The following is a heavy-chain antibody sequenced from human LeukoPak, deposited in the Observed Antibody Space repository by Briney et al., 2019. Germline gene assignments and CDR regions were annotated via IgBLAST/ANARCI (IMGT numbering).Heavy chain of an antibody. CDR2: INHNSGGT. V-gene: IGHV1-2*02. Sequence: GASVTVSCKASGYTFTGYYMHWVRQAPGQGLEWMGWINHNSGGTNYAQKFQDRVTMTRDTSISTAYMELSRLRSDDTAVYYCALQLGYCSGGSCYHAEYFQHWGQGTLVTVSS. CDR1: GYTFTGYY. J-gene: IGHJ1*01. D-gene: IGHD2-15*01. CDR3: ALQLGYCSGGSCYHAEYFQH.